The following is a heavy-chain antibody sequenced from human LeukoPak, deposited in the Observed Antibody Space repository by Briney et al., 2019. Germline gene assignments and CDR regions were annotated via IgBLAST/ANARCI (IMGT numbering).Heavy chain of an antibody. D-gene: IGHD2-15*01. Sequence: GGSLRLSCAASGVTFSNYYMGWVRQAPGKGLEWVANLKEDGSEKYYVDSVKGRFTISRDHAKNSLYLQMNSLRAEDPAVYYCVREGYCSGGGCYRDDYWGQGTLVTVSS. CDR1: GVTFSNYY. CDR2: LKEDGSEK. J-gene: IGHJ4*02. V-gene: IGHV3-7*01. CDR3: VREGYCSGGGCYRDDY.